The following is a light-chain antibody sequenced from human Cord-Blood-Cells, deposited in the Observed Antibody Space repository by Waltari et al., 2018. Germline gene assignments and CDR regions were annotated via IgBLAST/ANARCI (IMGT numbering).Light chain of an antibody. CDR2: EGS. CDR3: CSYAGSSTLV. CDR1: SSDDGSCNL. Sequence: QSALTQPASVSGSPGQSITISCTGTSSDDGSCNLVYWYKQHPGKAPKLMIYEGSKRPSGVSNRFSGSKSGNTASLTISGLQAEDEADYYCCSYAGSSTLVFGGGTKLTVL. J-gene: IGLJ2*01. V-gene: IGLV2-23*01.